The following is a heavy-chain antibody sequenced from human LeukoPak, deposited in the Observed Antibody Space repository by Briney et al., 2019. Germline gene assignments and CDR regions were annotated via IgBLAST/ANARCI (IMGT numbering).Heavy chain of an antibody. V-gene: IGHV6-1*01. J-gene: IGHJ6*02. CDR3: ARVARRGSYSGYDYSYYYYGMDV. Sequence: SQTLSLTCAISGDSVSSNSAAWNWIRQSPSRGLEGLGRTYYRSKWYNDYAVSVKSRITINPDTSKNQFSLQLNSVTPEDTAVYYCARVARRGSYSGYDYSYYYYGMDVWGQGTTVTVSS. D-gene: IGHD5-12*01. CDR1: GDSVSSNSAA. CDR2: TYYRSKWYN.